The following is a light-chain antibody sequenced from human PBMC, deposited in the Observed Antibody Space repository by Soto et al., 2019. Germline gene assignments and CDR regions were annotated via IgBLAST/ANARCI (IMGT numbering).Light chain of an antibody. V-gene: IGKV3-15*01. J-gene: IGKJ5*01. CDR3: QQYNNWPLA. CDR1: QSVNLY. Sequence: EVVLTQSPATLSVSPGEGATLSCRASQSVNLYLAWYQQKPGQAPRVIIYGVSTRATGVPGRFSGSGSGTAFTLPISTLQSEDFGVYYCQQYNNWPLAFGQGTRLEMK. CDR2: GVS.